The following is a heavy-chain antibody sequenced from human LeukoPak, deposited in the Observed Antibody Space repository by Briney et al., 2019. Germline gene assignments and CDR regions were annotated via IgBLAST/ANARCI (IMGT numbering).Heavy chain of an antibody. V-gene: IGHV1-69*17. CDR3: ARDLGYYDSSGLT. CDR2: IIPIFGVA. CDR1: GGTFSSYA. Sequence: SVKVSCKASGGTFSSYAISWVRQAPGQGLEWMGGIIPIFGVANYAQKFQGRVTITADKSTSTAYMELSSLRSEDTAVYYCARDLGYYDSSGLTWGQGTLVTVSS. D-gene: IGHD3-22*01. J-gene: IGHJ4*02.